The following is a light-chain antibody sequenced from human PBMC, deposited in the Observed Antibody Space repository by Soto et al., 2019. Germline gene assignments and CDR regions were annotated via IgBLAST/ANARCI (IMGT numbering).Light chain of an antibody. CDR2: DDS. Sequence: SYELTQPPSVSLAPGQTATLTCGGNNIGNKGVHWYQQKPGQAPVLVVYDDSDRPSEIPERFSASNSANTATLTISRVDVGDEADYYCQVLQSSRIVFGGGTKLTVL. J-gene: IGLJ3*02. CDR3: QVLQSSRIV. CDR1: NIGNKG. V-gene: IGLV3-21*02.